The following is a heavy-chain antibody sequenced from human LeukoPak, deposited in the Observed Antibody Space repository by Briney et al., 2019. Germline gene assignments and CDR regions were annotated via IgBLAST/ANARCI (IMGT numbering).Heavy chain of an antibody. CDR1: GFTFSSYG. CDR3: AVRGIAVAGTGPLVPFDY. Sequence: LRLSCAASGFTFSSYGMHWVRQHPGKGLEWIGYIYYSGSTYYNPSLKSRVTISVDTSKNQFSLKLSSVTAADTAVYYCAVRGIAVAGTGPLVPFDYWGQGTLVTVSS. J-gene: IGHJ4*02. CDR2: IYYSGST. V-gene: IGHV4-31*02. D-gene: IGHD6-19*01.